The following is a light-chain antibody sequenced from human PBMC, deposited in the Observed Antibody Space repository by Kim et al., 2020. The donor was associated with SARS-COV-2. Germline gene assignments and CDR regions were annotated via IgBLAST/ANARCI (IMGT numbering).Light chain of an antibody. CDR1: SSDVGGYDY. Sequence: QSALTQPAFVSGSPGQSITISCTGTSSDVGGYDYVSWYQQHPGKAPKLMIYDVTKRPSGVSNRFSGSISGNTASLTISGLQTDDEADYYCNSYTSSSTVIFGGGTQLTVL. J-gene: IGLJ2*01. CDR2: DVT. CDR3: NSYTSSSTVI. V-gene: IGLV2-14*01.